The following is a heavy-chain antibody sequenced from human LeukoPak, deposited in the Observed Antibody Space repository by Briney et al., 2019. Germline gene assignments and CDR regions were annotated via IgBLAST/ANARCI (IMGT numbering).Heavy chain of an antibody. CDR1: GFTFTSDG. V-gene: IGHV3-30*02. J-gene: IGHJ4*02. Sequence: GGSLRLSCVVSGFTFTSDGVDWVRQGPGEGLGWVAFIRHDGSYKDYADSVKGRFTISRDNSKNTLYLQMNSLRAEDTAVYYCAKSPWNGKFRAYFDYWGQGTLVTVSS. CDR3: AKSPWNGKFRAYFDY. D-gene: IGHD1-1*01. CDR2: IRHDGSYK.